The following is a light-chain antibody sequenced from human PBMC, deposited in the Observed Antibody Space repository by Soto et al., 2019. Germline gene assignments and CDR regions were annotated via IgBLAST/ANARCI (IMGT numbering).Light chain of an antibody. V-gene: IGLV4-69*01. CDR3: QTWGTGIRV. J-gene: IGLJ3*02. CDR1: SGHSSYD. Sequence: QSVLTQPPSASASLGASVKLTCTLSSGHSSYDIAWHQQQPEKGPRYLMKVNNDGSHNKGDGIPDRFSGSSSGAERYLTISSLQSEDEADYYCQTWGTGIRVFGGGTQLTVL. CDR2: VNNDGSH.